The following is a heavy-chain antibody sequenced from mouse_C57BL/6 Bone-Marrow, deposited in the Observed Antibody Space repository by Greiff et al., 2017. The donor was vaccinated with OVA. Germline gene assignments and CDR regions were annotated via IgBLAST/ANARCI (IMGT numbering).Heavy chain of an antibody. J-gene: IGHJ4*01. CDR1: GFTFSDYG. CDR3: ARNFHYYGSSYVYYAMDY. Sequence: EVKLVESGGGLVKPGGSLKLSCAASGFTFSDYGMHWVRQAPEKGLEWVAYISSGSSTIYYADTVKGRFTISRDNAKNTLFLQMTRLRSEDTALYYYARNFHYYGSSYVYYAMDYWGQGTSVTVSS. D-gene: IGHD1-1*01. V-gene: IGHV5-17*01. CDR2: ISSGSSTI.